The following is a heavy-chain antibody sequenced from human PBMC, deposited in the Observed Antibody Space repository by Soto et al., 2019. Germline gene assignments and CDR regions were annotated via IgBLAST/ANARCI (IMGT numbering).Heavy chain of an antibody. D-gene: IGHD3-16*02. CDR3: ASTFDRSRY. V-gene: IGHV4-39*01. CDR2: IYYSGST. Sequence: SETLSLTCTVSGGSISSSSYYWGWIRQPPGKGLGWIGSIYYSGSTYYNPSLKSRVTISVDTSKNQFSLKLSSVTAADTAVYYCASTFDRSRYWGQGTLVTVSS. CDR1: GGSISSSSYY. J-gene: IGHJ4*02.